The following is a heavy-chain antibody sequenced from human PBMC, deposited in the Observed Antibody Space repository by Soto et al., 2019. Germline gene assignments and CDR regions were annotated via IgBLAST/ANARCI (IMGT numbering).Heavy chain of an antibody. CDR2: ISYDGSNK. V-gene: IGHV3-30-3*01. D-gene: IGHD6-19*01. CDR1: GFTFSSYA. J-gene: IGHJ6*02. Sequence: QVQLVESGGGVVQPGRSLRLSCAASGFTFSSYAMHWVRQAPGKGLEWVAVISYDGSNKYYADSVKGRFTISRDNSKNTLYLQMNSLRAEDTAVYYCARDEAYSSGWYGGYYYYGMDVWGQGTTVTVSS. CDR3: ARDEAYSSGWYGGYYYYGMDV.